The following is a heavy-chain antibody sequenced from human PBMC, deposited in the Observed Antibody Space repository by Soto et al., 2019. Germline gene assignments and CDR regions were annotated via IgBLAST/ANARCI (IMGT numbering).Heavy chain of an antibody. D-gene: IGHD3-9*01. Sequence: ASVKVSCKASGYTFTSYAMHWVCQAPGQRLEWMGWINAGNGNTKYSQKFQGRVTITRDTSASTAYMELSSLRSEDTAVYYCARVSAGILTGYYLDYWGQGTLVTVSS. CDR1: GYTFTSYA. CDR3: ARVSAGILTGYYLDY. CDR2: INAGNGNT. V-gene: IGHV1-3*01. J-gene: IGHJ4*02.